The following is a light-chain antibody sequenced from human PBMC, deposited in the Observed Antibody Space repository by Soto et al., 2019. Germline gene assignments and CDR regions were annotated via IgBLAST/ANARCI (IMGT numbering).Light chain of an antibody. V-gene: IGKV1-39*01. J-gene: IGKJ1*01. CDR1: QSISNH. CDR2: AAS. CDR3: QQSYSSPPT. Sequence: IQMTQCPSSLSASVGDRVIITCRASQSISNHLNWYQQKPGKAPKLLIFAASSLQSGVPSRFSGSRAGPDFTLTISSLQPEDFATYYCQQSYSSPPTFGQGTKVDIK.